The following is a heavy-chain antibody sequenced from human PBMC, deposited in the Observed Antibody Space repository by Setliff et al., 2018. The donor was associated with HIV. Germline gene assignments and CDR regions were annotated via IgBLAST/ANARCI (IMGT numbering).Heavy chain of an antibody. J-gene: IGHJ3*02. D-gene: IGHD3-3*01. Sequence: PSETLSLTCDVSGGSISSLSYYWGWIRQSPGKGLEWVGSIYYSGTSYYNPSLKSRVTISIDTSKNQFSLKLSSVTAADTAVYYCARQSDFWSGYYDGAFDIWGQGTMVTVSS. V-gene: IGHV4-39*01. CDR1: GGSISSLSYY. CDR2: IYYSGTS. CDR3: ARQSDFWSGYYDGAFDI.